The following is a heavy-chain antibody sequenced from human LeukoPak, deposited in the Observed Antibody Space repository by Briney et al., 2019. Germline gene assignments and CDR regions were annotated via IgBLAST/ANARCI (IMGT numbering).Heavy chain of an antibody. CDR3: ARGEYSSSSY. CDR2: IYYSGST. D-gene: IGHD6-6*01. V-gene: IGHV4-59*01. Sequence: SETLSLTCTVSGGSISSYYWSWIRQPPGKGLEWIGYIYYSGSTNYNPSLKSRVTISVDTSKNQFSLKLSSVTAADTAVYYCARGEYSSSSYWGQGTLVTVSS. J-gene: IGHJ4*02. CDR1: GGSISSYY.